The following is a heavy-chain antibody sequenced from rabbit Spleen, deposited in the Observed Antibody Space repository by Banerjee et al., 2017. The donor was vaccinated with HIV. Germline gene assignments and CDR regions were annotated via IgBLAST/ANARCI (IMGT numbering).Heavy chain of an antibody. CDR2: IYTSSGST. CDR1: GFDFSSYYY. V-gene: IGHV1S45*01. J-gene: IGHJ6*01. Sequence: QEQLKETGGGLVQPGGSLTLSCKASGFDFSSYYYMCWVRQAPGKGLELIACIYTSSGSTWYASWAKGRFTCSKTSSTTVTLQMTSLTVADTATYFCARDTGSSFSSYGMDLWGQGTLVTVS. D-gene: IGHD8-1*01. CDR3: ARDTGSSFSSYGMDL.